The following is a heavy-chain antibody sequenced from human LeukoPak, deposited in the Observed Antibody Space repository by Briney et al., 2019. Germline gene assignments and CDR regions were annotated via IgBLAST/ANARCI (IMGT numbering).Heavy chain of an antibody. J-gene: IGHJ4*02. Sequence: GGSLRLSCAASGFTFSSYEMNWVRQAPGKGLEWVSYISSSGSTIYYAASVKGRFTISRDNAENSLYLQMNSLRAEDTAVYYCARAMDPIQWLVPPSPDYWGQGTLVTVSS. CDR3: ARAMDPIQWLVPPSPDY. CDR2: ISSSGSTI. CDR1: GFTFSSYE. D-gene: IGHD6-19*01. V-gene: IGHV3-48*03.